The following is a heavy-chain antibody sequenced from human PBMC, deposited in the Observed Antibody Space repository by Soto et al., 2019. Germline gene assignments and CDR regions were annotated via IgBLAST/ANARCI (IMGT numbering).Heavy chain of an antibody. CDR2: IYYSGSI. CDR1: GGSISSSSYY. J-gene: IGHJ6*02. D-gene: IGHD6-19*01. Sequence: SETLSLTCTVSGGSISSSSYYWGWIRQPPGKGLEWIGSIYYSGSIYYNPSLKSRVTISVDTSKNQFSLKLSSVTAADTAVYYCASGAVAGPYYYYGMDVWGQGTTVTVSS. V-gene: IGHV4-39*01. CDR3: ASGAVAGPYYYYGMDV.